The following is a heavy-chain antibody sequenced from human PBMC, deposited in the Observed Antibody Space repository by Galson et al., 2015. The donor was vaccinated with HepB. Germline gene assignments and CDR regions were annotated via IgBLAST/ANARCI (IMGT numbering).Heavy chain of an antibody. J-gene: IGHJ4*02. CDR3: VRAGRDGDNLWD. V-gene: IGHV3-72*01. CDR2: SRNKANNYIA. CDR1: GFSFSDQY. D-gene: IGHD5-24*01. Sequence: SLRLSCAASGFSFSDQYMDWVRQPPGKGLEWVGRSRNKANNYIADYAASVKGRFTISRDDSNNSLFLQMNSLKSEDTAVYFCVRAGRDGDNLWDWGQGTLVTVSS.